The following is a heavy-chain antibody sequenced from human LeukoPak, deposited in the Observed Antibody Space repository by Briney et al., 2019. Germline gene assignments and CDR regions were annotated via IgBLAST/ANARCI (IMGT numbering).Heavy chain of an antibody. Sequence: ASVKVSCKASGYTFTSYAMHWVRQAPGQRLEWMGWINAGNGNTKYSQKFQGRVTITRDTSVSTAYMELSSLRSEDTAVYYCARDQCTNGLCYMGTFDYWGQGTLVTVSS. CDR1: GYTFTSYA. CDR2: INAGNGNT. J-gene: IGHJ4*02. V-gene: IGHV1-3*01. CDR3: ARDQCTNGLCYMGTFDY. D-gene: IGHD2-8*01.